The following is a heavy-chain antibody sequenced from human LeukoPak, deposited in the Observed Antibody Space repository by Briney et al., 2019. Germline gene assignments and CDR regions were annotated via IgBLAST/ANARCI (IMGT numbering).Heavy chain of an antibody. V-gene: IGHV4-61*01. Sequence: SDTLSLTCTVSGGSVSSGIYYWSWIRQPPGKGLELIGYIYYSGSTNYNPSLKSRVTISIDTSKNQFSLKLSSVTAADTALNYCARRVSSGYSDYWGQGTLVTVSS. D-gene: IGHD3-22*01. CDR1: GGSVSSGIYY. CDR3: ARRVSSGYSDY. CDR2: IYYSGST. J-gene: IGHJ4*02.